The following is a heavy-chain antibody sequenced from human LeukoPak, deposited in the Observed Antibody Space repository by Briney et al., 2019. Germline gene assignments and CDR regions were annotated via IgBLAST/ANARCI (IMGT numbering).Heavy chain of an antibody. D-gene: IGHD2-2*01. CDR1: GGSIGSYY. V-gene: IGHV4-59*01. Sequence: PSETLSLTCTVSGGSIGSYYRSWIRQPPGKGLEWIGYMYYSGSTNYNPSLKSRVTISVDTSKNQFSLKLSSVTAADTAVYYCARGSKPAAMGGYYYYYYMDVWGKGTTVTVSS. CDR2: MYYSGST. CDR3: ARGSKPAAMGGYYYYYYMDV. J-gene: IGHJ6*03.